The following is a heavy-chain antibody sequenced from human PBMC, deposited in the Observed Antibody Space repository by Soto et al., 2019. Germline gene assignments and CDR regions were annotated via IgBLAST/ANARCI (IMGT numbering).Heavy chain of an antibody. D-gene: IGHD6-13*01. J-gene: IGHJ5*02. CDR1: GFTFSRYD. CDR2: IYSGGST. Sequence: PGGSLRLSCAASGFTFSRYDMHWVRQAPGKGLEWVSVIYSGGSTYYADSVKGRFTISRDNSKNTLYLQMNSLRAEDTAVYYCARAPVPPIAAAGIWWFDPWGQETLVTVSS. V-gene: IGHV3-66*02. CDR3: ARAPVPPIAAAGIWWFDP.